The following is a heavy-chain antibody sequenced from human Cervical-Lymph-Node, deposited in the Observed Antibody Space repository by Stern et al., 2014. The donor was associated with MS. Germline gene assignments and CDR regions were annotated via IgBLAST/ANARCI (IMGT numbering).Heavy chain of an antibody. CDR3: AKDINHSSWHPFDY. J-gene: IGHJ4*02. CDR1: GFTFDDYA. Sequence: QLVESGGGLVQPGRSLRLSCAASGFTFDDYAMHWVRQAPGKGLEWVSGISWNSDSVVYADSVKGRFTISRDNAKKSIYLQMNRLRAEDTALYYCAKDINHSSWHPFDYWGQGTLVTVSS. V-gene: IGHV3-9*01. CDR2: ISWNSDSV. D-gene: IGHD6-19*01.